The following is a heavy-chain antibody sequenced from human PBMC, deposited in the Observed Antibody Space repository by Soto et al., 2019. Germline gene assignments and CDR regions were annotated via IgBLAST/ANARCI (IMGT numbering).Heavy chain of an antibody. CDR1: GVSISSGNW. J-gene: IGHJ4*02. CDR2: IFHDGTA. D-gene: IGHD2-8*01. Sequence: TLSLTCAVSGVSISSGNWRTWVRQTPQRGLEYIGEIFHDGTANYYPSFERRVAISVDTSKNQFSLKLTSVTAADTAIYFCARLVYDTRLNYMYFDFWGQGALVTVS. CDR3: ARLVYDTRLNYMYFDF. V-gene: IGHV4-4*01.